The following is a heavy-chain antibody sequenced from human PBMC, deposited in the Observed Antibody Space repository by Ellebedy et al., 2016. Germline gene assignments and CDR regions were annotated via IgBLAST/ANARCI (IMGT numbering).Heavy chain of an antibody. CDR1: GFTFTSYS. CDR2: ISPSSGSTI. V-gene: IGHV3-48*01. Sequence: GESLKISXAVSGFTFTSYSMKWVRQTPGKGLEWVSYISPSSGSTIYYADSVRGRFTISRDNAKNSVYLQMNSLGVVDTAVYYCARDGSEWSRDHWGQGTLVTVSS. D-gene: IGHD3-3*01. J-gene: IGHJ4*02. CDR3: ARDGSEWSRDH.